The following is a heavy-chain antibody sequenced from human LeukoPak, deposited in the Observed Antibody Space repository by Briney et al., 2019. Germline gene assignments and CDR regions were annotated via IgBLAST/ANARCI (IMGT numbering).Heavy chain of an antibody. J-gene: IGHJ4*02. CDR2: ISGSGGST. CDR3: AKASGITGTTNYFDY. D-gene: IGHD1-7*01. CDR1: GFTFSSYA. V-gene: IGHV3-23*01. Sequence: QPGGSLRLSCAASGFTFSSYAMSWVRQAPGKGLEWVSAISGSGGSTYYADSVKGRFTISRDNSKNTLYLQMNSLRAEDPAVYYCAKASGITGTTNYFDYWGQGTLVTVSS.